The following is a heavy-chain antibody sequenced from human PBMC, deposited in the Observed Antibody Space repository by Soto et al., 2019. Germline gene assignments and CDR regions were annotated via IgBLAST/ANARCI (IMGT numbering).Heavy chain of an antibody. CDR2: IPYDGSNK. CDR1: GLTFRSYG. CDR3: AKDSWFGELFYYYGMDV. J-gene: IGHJ6*02. V-gene: IGHV3-30*02. D-gene: IGHD3-10*01. Sequence: VGPIRLSGAASGLTFRSYGMHWVRQSPGTGLEWVAVIPYDGSNKYYADSVTGRFTISRDKSKNTLYLQMNSLRAEDTAVYYCAKDSWFGELFYYYGMDVRGQGTTVTVSS.